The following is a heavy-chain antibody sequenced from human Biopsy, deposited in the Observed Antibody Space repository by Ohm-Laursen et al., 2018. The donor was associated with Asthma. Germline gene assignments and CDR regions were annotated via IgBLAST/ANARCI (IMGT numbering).Heavy chain of an antibody. D-gene: IGHD5-12*01. J-gene: IGHJ6*02. CDR2: LIPVLGTP. CDR1: GDSFSNYA. Sequence: SSVKVSCKASGDSFSNYAISWVRQAPGQGLEWMGGLIPVLGTPDHAQMFEGRVTITADESTSTAYMELSSLSSEDTAVYYCARGYSGSDRIVCSYSGLEVWGQGTTVTVSS. CDR3: ARGYSGSDRIVCSYSGLEV. V-gene: IGHV1-69*01.